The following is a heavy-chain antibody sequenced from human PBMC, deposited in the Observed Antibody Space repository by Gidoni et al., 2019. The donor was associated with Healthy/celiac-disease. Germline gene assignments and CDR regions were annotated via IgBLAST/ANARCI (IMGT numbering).Heavy chain of an antibody. Sequence: QVPLVQSGAEVKKPESSVKVSCKAYEDTFSSYAISWVRQAPGQGLEWMGGIIPIFGTANYAQKFQGRVTITADESTSTAYMELSSLRSEDTAVYYCAGSAYCGGDCYSDYWGQGTLVTVSS. V-gene: IGHV1-69*01. J-gene: IGHJ4*02. CDR3: AGSAYCGGDCYSDY. CDR2: IIPIFGTA. CDR1: EDTFSSYA. D-gene: IGHD2-21*02.